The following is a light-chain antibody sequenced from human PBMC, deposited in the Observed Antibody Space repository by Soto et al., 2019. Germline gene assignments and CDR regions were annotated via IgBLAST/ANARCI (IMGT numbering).Light chain of an antibody. J-gene: IGKJ4*01. Sequence: EIVLTQSPGTLSLSPGDRGTLSCRASQSVSSSYLAWYQQKPGQAPRLLIYGASNRATGIPDRFSGSGSGTDFTLTISSLQSEDSAVYYCQQCNNWPPLTFGGGTKVEIK. CDR2: GAS. CDR1: QSVSSSY. CDR3: QQCNNWPPLT. V-gene: IGKV3-20*01.